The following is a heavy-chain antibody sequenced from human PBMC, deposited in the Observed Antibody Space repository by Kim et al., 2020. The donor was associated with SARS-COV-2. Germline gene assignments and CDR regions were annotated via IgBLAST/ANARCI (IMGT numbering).Heavy chain of an antibody. CDR2: VYYSGRT. V-gene: IGHV4-31*11. CDR3: ARAKRNYSDYAVEAFD. D-gene: IGHD4-17*01. CDR1: GGTISSCAYY. J-gene: IGHJ3*02. Sequence: SETLSLTCAVSGGTISSCAYYWSWLRPHPGKGLEGIGYVYYSGRTYYNPALKRRPTITLDTTKNQFYLKLSSMTAADTAAYYWARAKRNYSDYAVEAFD.